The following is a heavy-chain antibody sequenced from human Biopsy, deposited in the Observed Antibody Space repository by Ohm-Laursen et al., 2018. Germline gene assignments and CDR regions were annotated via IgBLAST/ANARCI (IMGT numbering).Heavy chain of an antibody. V-gene: IGHV1-2*02. CDR2: INCKTGAT. Sequence: ASVTASCKASSYTFTDYNIHWMRQAPGHGLEWLGYINCKTGATNYAQKFQGTVTMTRDTSISTAYLALGSLRSADTAIYYCARDPLNGHKHFDYWGQGSLVTVSS. CDR3: ARDPLNGHKHFDY. D-gene: IGHD2-8*01. CDR1: SYTFTDYN. J-gene: IGHJ4*02.